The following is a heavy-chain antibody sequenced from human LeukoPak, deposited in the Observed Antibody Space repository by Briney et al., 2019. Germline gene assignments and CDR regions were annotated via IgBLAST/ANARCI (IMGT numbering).Heavy chain of an antibody. CDR1: GGSFSGYY. D-gene: IGHD4-23*01. J-gene: IGHJ1*01. Sequence: SETLSLTCGVYGGSFSGYYWSWIRQPPGKGLEWIGEMNHSGSTNYNPSLKSRVNISVDTSKNQFSLKLSSVTAADTAVYYCARGPLGTTVVTPGYFQHWGQGTLVTVSS. CDR2: MNHSGST. V-gene: IGHV4-34*01. CDR3: ARGPLGTTVVTPGYFQH.